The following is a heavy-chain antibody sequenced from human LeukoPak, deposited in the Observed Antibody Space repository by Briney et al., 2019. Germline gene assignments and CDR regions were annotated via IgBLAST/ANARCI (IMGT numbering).Heavy chain of an antibody. CDR2: IYWDDDK. V-gene: IGHV2-5*02. J-gene: IGHJ6*04. D-gene: IGHD3-10*01. Sequence: SGPTLVKPTQTLTLTCTFSGFSLSTSGVGVGWIRQPPGKALEWLALIYWDDDKRHSPSLKSRLTITKDTSKSQVVLTMTNMDPVDTATYYCAHSGNYYGSGSSSMDVWGKGTTVTVSS. CDR3: AHSGNYYGSGSSSMDV. CDR1: GFSLSTSGVG.